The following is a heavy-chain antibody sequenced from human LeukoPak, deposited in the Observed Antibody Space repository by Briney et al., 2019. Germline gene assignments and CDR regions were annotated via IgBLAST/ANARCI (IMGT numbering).Heavy chain of an antibody. V-gene: IGHV4-59*01. J-gene: IGHJ4*02. CDR3: ARVGGYDIDY. CDR1: GGSISNDY. CDR2: MSNSGNT. Sequence: PSEILSLTCTVSGGSISNDYWSWIRQPPGKGLEWIGYMSNSGNTNYSPSLKGRVTMSLDTSKNQFSLKLSSVTAADTAVYYCARVGGYDIDYWGQGTLVTVSS. D-gene: IGHD3-9*01.